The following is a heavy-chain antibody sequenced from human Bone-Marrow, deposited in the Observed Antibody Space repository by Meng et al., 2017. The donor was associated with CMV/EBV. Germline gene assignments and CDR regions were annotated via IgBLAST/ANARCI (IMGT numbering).Heavy chain of an antibody. CDR3: ARGDYYDSSGYYYVYYGMDV. CDR1: GFTFSSYW. CDR2: IKQDGSEK. J-gene: IGHJ6*02. D-gene: IGHD3-22*01. Sequence: GGSLRLSCAASGFTFSSYWMSWVRQAPGKGLEWVANIKQDGSEKYYVDSVKGRFTISRDNAKNSLYLQMNSLRAEDTAVYYCARGDYYDSSGYYYVYYGMDVWDQGTTVTVSS. V-gene: IGHV3-7*04.